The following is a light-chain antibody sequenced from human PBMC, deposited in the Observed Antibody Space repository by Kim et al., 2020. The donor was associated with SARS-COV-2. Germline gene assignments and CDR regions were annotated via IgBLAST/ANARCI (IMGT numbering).Light chain of an antibody. CDR1: VLAKKY. V-gene: IGLV3-27*01. CDR2: KDS. CDR3: YSAADNNGV. J-gene: IGLJ3*02. Sequence: SYELTQPSSVSVSPGQTARITCSGDVLAKKYARWFQQKPGQAPVLVIYKDSERPSGIPERFSGSSSGTTVTLTIRGAQVEDEADYYCYSAADNNGVFGGGTQLTVL.